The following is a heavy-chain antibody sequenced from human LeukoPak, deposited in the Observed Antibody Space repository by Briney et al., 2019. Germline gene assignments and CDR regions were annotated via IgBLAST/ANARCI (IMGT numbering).Heavy chain of an antibody. V-gene: IGHV3-23*01. CDR3: AKAPPYTGSSQSHWYFDL. CDR1: GFTFRTYA. D-gene: IGHD1-26*01. J-gene: IGHJ2*01. CDR2: IGSDGVNT. Sequence: GGSLRLSCTASGFTFRTYAMSWVRQTPEKGLEWVSAIGSDGVNTLYADSVKGRFTISRDNSKSTLYLQINSLRAEDTALYFCAKAPPYTGSSQSHWYFDLWGRGTLVTVSS.